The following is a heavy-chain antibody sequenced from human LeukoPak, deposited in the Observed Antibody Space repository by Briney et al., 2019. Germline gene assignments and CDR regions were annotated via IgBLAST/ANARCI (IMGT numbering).Heavy chain of an antibody. CDR3: ARDRPGTVVAGAFDY. Sequence: GGSLRLSCAASGFTFSSYWMHWVRQAPGKGLVWVSRINSDGSSTSYADSVKGRFTISRDNSKNTLYLQITSLRTEDTGVYYCARDRPGTVVAGAFDYCGQGTLVTVSS. D-gene: IGHD6-19*01. V-gene: IGHV3-74*01. CDR2: INSDGSST. CDR1: GFTFSSYW. J-gene: IGHJ4*02.